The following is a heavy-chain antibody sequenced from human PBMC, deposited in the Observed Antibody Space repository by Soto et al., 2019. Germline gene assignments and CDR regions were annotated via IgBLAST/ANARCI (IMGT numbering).Heavy chain of an antibody. V-gene: IGHV3-30-3*01. D-gene: IGHD1-26*01. CDR2: ISSDGSNK. Sequence: GGSLRLSCAASGFTFSSYAMHWVRQAPGKGLEWVALISSDGSNKYYADSVKGRFTISRDNSKNTPYLQMDSLRAEDTAVYYCARDPRIVGAPRNYFNYWGQGTLVTVSS. CDR1: GFTFSSYA. J-gene: IGHJ4*02. CDR3: ARDPRIVGAPRNYFNY.